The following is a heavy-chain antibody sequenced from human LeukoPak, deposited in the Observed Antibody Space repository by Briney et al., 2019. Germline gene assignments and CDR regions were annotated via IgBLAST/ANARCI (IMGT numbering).Heavy chain of an antibody. J-gene: IGHJ4*02. D-gene: IGHD2-15*01. CDR1: GGTFSSYA. V-gene: IGHV1-69*05. CDR3: ARDRLNIVVVVAATAFDY. CDR2: NIPIFGTA. Sequence: ASVKVSCKASGGTFSSYAISWVRQAPGQGLEWMGGNIPIFGTANYAQKFQGRVTITTDESTSTAYMELSSLRSEDTAVYYCARDRLNIVVVVAATAFDYWGQGTLVTVSS.